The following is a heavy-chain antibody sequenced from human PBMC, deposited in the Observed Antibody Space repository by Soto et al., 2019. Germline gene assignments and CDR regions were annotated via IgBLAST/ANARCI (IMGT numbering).Heavy chain of an antibody. Sequence: ASVKVSCKASGYTFTSYYMHWVRQAPGQGLEWMGIINPSGGSTSYAQKFQGRVTMTRDTSTSTVYMELSSLRSEDTAVYYCARGRPIKYYYYGMDVWGQGTTVTVSS. CDR1: GYTFTSYY. CDR3: ARGRPIKYYYYGMDV. V-gene: IGHV1-46*01. CDR2: INPSGGST. J-gene: IGHJ6*02.